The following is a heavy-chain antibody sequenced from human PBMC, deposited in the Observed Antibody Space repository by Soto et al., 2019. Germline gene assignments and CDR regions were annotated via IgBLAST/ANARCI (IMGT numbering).Heavy chain of an antibody. J-gene: IGHJ4*02. CDR3: ARGLRVLACPRPLDF. D-gene: IGHD3-3*01. Sequence: QVQLVQSGAELKRPGSSVQVSCKASGGTLSSHAVSWVRQAPGQGLEWIGGIIPFFGTTKYARKIQGRVRLTADASAITAYMELSGLRSDDTAVYYCARGLRVLACPRPLDFWGQGTLVTVSS. CDR1: GGTLSSHA. V-gene: IGHV1-69*12. CDR2: IIPFFGTT.